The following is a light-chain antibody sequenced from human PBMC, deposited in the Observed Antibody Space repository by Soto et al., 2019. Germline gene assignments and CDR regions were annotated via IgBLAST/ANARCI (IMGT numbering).Light chain of an antibody. J-gene: IGLJ2*01. CDR3: QTWGPGIRV. CDR2: INRDGSH. Sequence: QSVLTQSPSASASLGAPVTLTCTLSSAHSAYAIAWHQVQPGKGPRFLLRINRDGSHTKGDGTPDRFSGSISGAERSLTISSLQSDDEAEYYCQTWGPGIRVFGGGTKLTVL. V-gene: IGLV4-69*01. CDR1: SAHSAYA.